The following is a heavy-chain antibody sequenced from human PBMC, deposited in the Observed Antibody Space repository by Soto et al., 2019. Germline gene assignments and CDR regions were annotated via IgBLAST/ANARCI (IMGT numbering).Heavy chain of an antibody. J-gene: IGHJ5*02. V-gene: IGHV1-18*04. CDR3: ARSHSNWNWFDP. CDR2: ISAYNGNT. D-gene: IGHD4-4*01. Sequence: ASVKVSCKASGYTFTSYVISWVRQAPGQGLEWMGWISAYNGNTNYAQKLQGRVTMTTDTSTSTAYMELRSLRSDDTAVYYCARSHSNWNWFDPWGQGSLVTVSS. CDR1: GYTFTSYV.